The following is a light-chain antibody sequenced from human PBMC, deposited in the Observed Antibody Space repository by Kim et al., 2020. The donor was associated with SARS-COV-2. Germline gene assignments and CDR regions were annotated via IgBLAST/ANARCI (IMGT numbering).Light chain of an antibody. Sequence: ASVGDSVTINCRASQDISNSLAWYQKKPGKAPKLLLFAASNLESGVPSRFSGSGSGADYTLTISSLQADDFATYYCQHFYGTPPYSFGQGTKLEI. CDR1: QDISNS. CDR2: AAS. CDR3: QHFYGTPPYS. V-gene: IGKV1-NL1*01. J-gene: IGKJ2*03.